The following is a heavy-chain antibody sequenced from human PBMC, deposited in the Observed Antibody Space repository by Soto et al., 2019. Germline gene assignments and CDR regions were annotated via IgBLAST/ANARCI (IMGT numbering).Heavy chain of an antibody. J-gene: IGHJ5*02. CDR3: ARDLGDQLLWAGTGWFDP. V-gene: IGHV4-61*01. CDR2: IYYSGST. Sequence: PSETLSLTCTVSGGSVSSGSYYWSWIRQPPGKGLEWIGYIYYSGSTNYNPSLKSRVTISVDTSKNQFSLKLSSVTAADTAVYYCARDLGDQLLWAGTGWFDPWGQGTLVTVSS. CDR1: GGSVSSGSYY. D-gene: IGHD2-2*01.